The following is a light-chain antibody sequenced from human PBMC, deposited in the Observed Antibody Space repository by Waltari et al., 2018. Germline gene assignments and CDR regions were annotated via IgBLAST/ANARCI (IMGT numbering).Light chain of an antibody. Sequence: QSVLTQPPSVSAAPGQKVTISCPGSTSNIGNNYVPWYQQRPGAAPKVFIYETEKRPSGIPDRFSGSKSGTSASLGITGLQTGDEAAYYCGTWDNNLSALVFGGGTKLTVL. CDR3: GTWDNNLSALV. CDR1: TSNIGNNY. CDR2: ETE. J-gene: IGLJ2*01. V-gene: IGLV1-51*02.